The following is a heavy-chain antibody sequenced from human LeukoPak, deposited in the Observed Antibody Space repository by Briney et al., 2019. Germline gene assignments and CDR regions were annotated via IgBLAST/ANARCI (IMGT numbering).Heavy chain of an antibody. J-gene: IGHJ5*02. CDR1: GGSISSYY. D-gene: IGHD3-9*01. V-gene: IGHV4-59*01. Sequence: PSETLSLTCTVSGGSISSYYWNWIRQPPGRGLEWVGYIRYSGNTNYNPSLKSRITMSVDTSKNQFSLKLSSVTAADTAVYYCARGDVLRNFDWFGSLDPWGQGTLVTVSS. CDR3: ARGDVLRNFDWFGSLDP. CDR2: IRYSGNT.